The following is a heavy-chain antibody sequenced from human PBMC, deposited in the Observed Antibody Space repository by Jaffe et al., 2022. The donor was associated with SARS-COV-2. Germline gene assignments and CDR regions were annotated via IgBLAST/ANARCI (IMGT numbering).Heavy chain of an antibody. D-gene: IGHD1-26*01. Sequence: QVQLVESGGGVVQPGRSLRLSCAASGFTFSSYGMHWVRQAPGKGLEWVAVISYDGSNKYYADSVKGRFTISRDNSKNTLYLQMNSLRAEDTAVYYCAKEEGGSYLVYWGQGTLVTVSS. CDR3: AKEEGGSYLVY. V-gene: IGHV3-30*18. CDR2: ISYDGSNK. J-gene: IGHJ4*02. CDR1: GFTFSSYG.